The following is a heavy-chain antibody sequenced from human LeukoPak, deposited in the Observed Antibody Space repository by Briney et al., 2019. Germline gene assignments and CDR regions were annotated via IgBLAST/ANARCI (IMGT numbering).Heavy chain of an antibody. CDR3: ARDYDFWSGFFDN. D-gene: IGHD3-3*01. CDR1: GGTFSSYA. V-gene: IGHV1-69*13. J-gene: IGHJ4*02. CDR2: IIPIFGTA. Sequence: GASVKVSCKASGGTFSSYAISWVRQAPGQGLEWMGGIIPIFGTANYAQKFQGRVTITADESTSTAYMELSSLRSEDTAVYYCARDYDFWSGFFDNWGQGILVTVSS.